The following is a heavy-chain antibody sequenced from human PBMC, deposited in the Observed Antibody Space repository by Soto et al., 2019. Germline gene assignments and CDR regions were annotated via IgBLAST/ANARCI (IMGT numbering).Heavy chain of an antibody. CDR1: GFTFSSYS. CDR3: ARDLTRNRYDSSGYDAFDI. V-gene: IGHV3-21*01. D-gene: IGHD3-22*01. J-gene: IGHJ3*02. Sequence: EVQLVESGGGLVKPGGSLSLSCAASGFTFSSYSMNWVRQAPGKGLEWVSSISSSSSYIYYADSVKGRFTISRDNAKNSLYLQMNSLRAEDTAVYYCARDLTRNRYDSSGYDAFDIWGQGTMVTVSS. CDR2: ISSSSSYI.